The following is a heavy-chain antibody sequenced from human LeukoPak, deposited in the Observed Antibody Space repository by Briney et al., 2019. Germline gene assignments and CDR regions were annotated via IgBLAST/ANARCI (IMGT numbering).Heavy chain of an antibody. V-gene: IGHV1-8*01. Sequence: ASVKVSCKASGYTFTSYDINWVRQATGQGLEWMGWMNPNSGNTGYAQKFQGRVTMTRNTSISTAYMELSSLRSEDTTVYYCARGRWMGYYDSSGYYYPSWGQGTLVTVSS. CDR1: GYTFTSYD. CDR2: MNPNSGNT. D-gene: IGHD3-22*01. CDR3: ARGRWMGYYDSSGYYYPS. J-gene: IGHJ5*02.